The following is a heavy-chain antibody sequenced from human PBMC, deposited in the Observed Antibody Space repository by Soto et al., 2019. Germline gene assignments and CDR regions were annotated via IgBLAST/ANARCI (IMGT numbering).Heavy chain of an antibody. CDR2: INPSDGST. J-gene: IGHJ4*02. CDR3: VRDRFGYGDSGD. D-gene: IGHD4-17*01. V-gene: IGHV1-46*01. Sequence: ASVKVSCKTSGYTFTTYYMHWVRQAPGQGLEWMGVINPSDGSTYSAQKFQGRVTMTRDTSTSTVYLELSSLRAEDSAMYYCVRDRFGYGDSGDWGQGTLVTV. CDR1: GYTFTTYY.